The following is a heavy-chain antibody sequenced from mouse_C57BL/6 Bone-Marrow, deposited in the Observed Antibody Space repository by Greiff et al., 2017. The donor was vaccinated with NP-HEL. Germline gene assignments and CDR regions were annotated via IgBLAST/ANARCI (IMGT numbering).Heavy chain of an antibody. D-gene: IGHD1-1*01. J-gene: IGHJ1*03. CDR1: GYTFTSYW. Sequence: VQLQQSGAELAKPGASVKLSCKASGYTFTSYWMHWVKQRPGQGLELIGHINPSSGYTKYNQKFKDKATLTADKSSSTAYMQLSSLTYEDSAVYYCASSDYYGSSYEGYWYFDVWGTGTTVTVSS. CDR3: ASSDYYGSSYEGYWYFDV. V-gene: IGHV1-7*01. CDR2: INPSSGYT.